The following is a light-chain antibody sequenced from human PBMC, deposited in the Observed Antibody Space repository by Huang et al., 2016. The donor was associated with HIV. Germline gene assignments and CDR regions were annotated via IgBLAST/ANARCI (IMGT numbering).Light chain of an antibody. CDR2: GAS. CDR1: QSVATN. CDR3: QQYHNWPYT. Sequence: EIIMTQSPATLSLSPGEGASLSCRANQSVATNLAWYLHRPGQSPRILIFGASTRASGLPGRFSGSGSWTQFTLTVSGLQSEDFAVYYFQQYHNWPYTFGQGTKLEI. J-gene: IGKJ2*01. V-gene: IGKV3-15*01.